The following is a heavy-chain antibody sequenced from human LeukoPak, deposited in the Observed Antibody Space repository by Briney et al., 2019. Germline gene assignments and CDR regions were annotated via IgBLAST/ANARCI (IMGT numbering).Heavy chain of an antibody. CDR1: GYTFTAYY. D-gene: IGHD5-18*01. CDR3: ARGQLWGFFDY. V-gene: IGHV1-2*02. Sequence: ASVKVSCKASGYTFTAYYMHWVRLAPGQGLEWMGWINPSSGGTNYAQKFQGRVTMTRDTSITTAYMELSSLRSDDAAVYYCARGQLWGFFDYWGQGTLVTVSS. CDR2: INPSSGGT. J-gene: IGHJ4*02.